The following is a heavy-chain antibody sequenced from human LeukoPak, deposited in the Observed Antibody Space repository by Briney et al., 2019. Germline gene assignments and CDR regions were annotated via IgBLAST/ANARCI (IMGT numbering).Heavy chain of an antibody. CDR1: GFTFSSYA. CDR2: ISGSGGST. V-gene: IGHV3-23*01. J-gene: IGHJ4*02. CDR3: GESDY. Sequence: AGGSLRRSCAASGFTFSSYAMSWVRQAPGKGLEWVSAISGSGGSTYYADSVKGRFTISRDNSKNTLYLQMNSLYYCAKEAAAAGESDYWGQGTLVTVSS. D-gene: IGHD6-13*01.